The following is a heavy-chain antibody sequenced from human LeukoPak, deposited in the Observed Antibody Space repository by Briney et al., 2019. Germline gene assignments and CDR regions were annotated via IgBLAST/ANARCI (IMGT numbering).Heavy chain of an antibody. CDR1: GFTFSSYS. D-gene: IGHD3-3*01. V-gene: IGHV3-21*01. J-gene: IGHJ6*02. CDR3: ARENTIFGVYYGMNV. CDR2: ISSSSSYI. Sequence: GGSLRLSCAASGFTFSSYSMNWVRQAPGKGLEWVSSISSSSSYIYYADSVKGRFTISRDNAKNSLYLQMSSLRAEDTAVYYCARENTIFGVYYGMNVWGRGTTVTVSS.